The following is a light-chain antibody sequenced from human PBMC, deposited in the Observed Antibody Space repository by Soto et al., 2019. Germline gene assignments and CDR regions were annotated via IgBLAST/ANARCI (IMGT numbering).Light chain of an antibody. V-gene: IGKV3D-20*01. CDR3: QQYGSSPFT. CDR1: QSVSSSH. Sequence: EIVLTQSPATLSLSPGERATLSCGASQSVSSSHLAWYQQKPGLAPRLLIYDVFRRTTGIPDRFSGSGSGTDFTLIISRLEPEDFAVYYCQQYGSSPFTFGPGTKVDIK. CDR2: DVF. J-gene: IGKJ3*01.